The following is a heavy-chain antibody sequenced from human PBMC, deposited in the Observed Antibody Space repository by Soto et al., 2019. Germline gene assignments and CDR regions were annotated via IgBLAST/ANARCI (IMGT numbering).Heavy chain of an antibody. CDR1: GGSISSGGYY. D-gene: IGHD5-12*01. Sequence: PSETPSLTCAVSGGSISSGGYYWSWIRQHPGKGLEWIGDMYYTGSTYYNPSLKCRVSISVDTSENQFSLKLSSVTAADTAGYYWSREWLQSHHLADRGQGALVT. J-gene: IGHJ4*02. CDR2: MYYTGST. V-gene: IGHV4-31*11. CDR3: SREWLQSHHLAD.